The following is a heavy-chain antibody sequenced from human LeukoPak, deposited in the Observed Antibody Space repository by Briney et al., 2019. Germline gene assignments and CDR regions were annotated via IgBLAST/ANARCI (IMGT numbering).Heavy chain of an antibody. Sequence: GGSLRLSRAASGFTFSSYSMNWVRQAPGKGLEWVSSISSSSSYIYYADSVKGRFTISRDNAKNSLYLQMNSLRAEDTAVYYCARDAPGYYYYMDVWGKGTTVTVSS. CDR1: GFTFSSYS. CDR3: ARDAPGYYYYMDV. CDR2: ISSSSSYI. V-gene: IGHV3-21*01. J-gene: IGHJ6*03.